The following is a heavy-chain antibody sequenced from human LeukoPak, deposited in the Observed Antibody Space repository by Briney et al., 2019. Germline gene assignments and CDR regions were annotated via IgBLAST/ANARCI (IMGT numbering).Heavy chain of an antibody. Sequence: PSETLSLTCTVSGGSISSYHWSWIRQPPGKRLEWIGYISYSGSTNSNPSLKSRATISVDTSKNQFSLKLSSVTAADTAVYYCARGNYDSRGYSNAFDIWGQGAMVTVSS. V-gene: IGHV4-59*01. D-gene: IGHD3-22*01. J-gene: IGHJ3*02. CDR3: ARGNYDSRGYSNAFDI. CDR2: ISYSGST. CDR1: GGSISSYH.